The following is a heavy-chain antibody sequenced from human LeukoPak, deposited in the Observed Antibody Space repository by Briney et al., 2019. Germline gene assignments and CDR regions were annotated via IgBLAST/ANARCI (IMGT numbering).Heavy chain of an antibody. D-gene: IGHD5-18*01. J-gene: IGHJ4*02. V-gene: IGHV3-30*02. CDR1: GFTFSSYG. CDR3: AKGYNYGELGL. CDR2: IRYDGNSK. Sequence: GGSLRLSCAASGFTFSSYGMHWVRQAPGKGLEWVAFIRYDGNSKNHADSVKGRFTISRDDFKNTLYLQMSSLRAEDTAIYYCAKGYNYGELGLWGQGTLVTVSS.